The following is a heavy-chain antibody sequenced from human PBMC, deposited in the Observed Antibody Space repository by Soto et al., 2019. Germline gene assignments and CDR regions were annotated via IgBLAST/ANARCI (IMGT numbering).Heavy chain of an antibody. J-gene: IGHJ1*01. CDR1: GFTLSDYT. CDR3: AKDPRLLTFGGNSYIQH. D-gene: IGHD1-1*01. CDR2: MSYDEEIY. V-gene: IGHV3-30*18. Sequence: QVHLVESGGGVVQPGKSLRVSCEVSGFTLSDYTMQWVRQAPGKGLNWVAVMSYDEEIYRYAEAVKGRFTISRDISKNTLYLHMTDLRREDTGVYFCAKDPRLLTFGGNSYIQHWGQGTLVTVSS.